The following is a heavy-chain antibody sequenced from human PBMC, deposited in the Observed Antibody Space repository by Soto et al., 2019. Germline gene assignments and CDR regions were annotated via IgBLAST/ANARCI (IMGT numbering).Heavy chain of an antibody. CDR2: IYATGTT. D-gene: IGHD1-1*01. CDR3: VRDGTKTLRDWFDP. CDR1: GASISGYA. V-gene: IGHV4-4*07. J-gene: IGHJ5*02. Sequence: SETLSLTCTVSGASISGYAWSWIRKSAGKGMEWIWRIYATGTTDYNPSLKSRVMMSVATSKKKLSLRLRSVTAADTAAYYCVRDGTKTLRDWFDPWGQGISVTVSS.